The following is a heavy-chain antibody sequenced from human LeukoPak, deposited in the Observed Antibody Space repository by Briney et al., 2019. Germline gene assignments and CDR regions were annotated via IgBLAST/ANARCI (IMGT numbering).Heavy chain of an antibody. CDR3: ARGMVTGNY. J-gene: IGHJ4*02. CDR1: GFTVSSNY. CDR2: IYSGGNS. D-gene: IGHD2-21*02. V-gene: IGHV3-66*01. Sequence: GGSLRPSCAASGFTVSSNYMSWVRQAPGKGLEWVSVIYSGGNSYYADSVKGRFTISRDNSKNTLYLQMNSLRADDTAVYYCARGMVTGNYWGQGTLVTVSS.